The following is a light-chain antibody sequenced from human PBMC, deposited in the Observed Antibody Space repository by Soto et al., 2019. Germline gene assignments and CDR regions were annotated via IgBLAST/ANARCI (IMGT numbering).Light chain of an antibody. Sequence: QSALAQPASVSGSPGQSVTISCTGTSSDVGGYDYVSWYQQHTGKAPKLIVFEVSNRPTGVPIRFSGAKSGNTASLTISGLQAEDEDDSYCSSFATSCTLPYVFGTGTKVTVL. CDR2: EVS. CDR3: SSFATSCTLPYV. J-gene: IGLJ1*01. V-gene: IGLV2-14*01. CDR1: SSDVGGYDY.